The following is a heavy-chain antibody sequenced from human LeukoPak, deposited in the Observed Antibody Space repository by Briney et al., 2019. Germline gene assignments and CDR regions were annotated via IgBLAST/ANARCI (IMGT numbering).Heavy chain of an antibody. CDR1: GFTFSSYA. Sequence: PGGSLRLSCAASGFTFSSYAMSWVRQAPGKGLERVANIKQDGSEKYYVDSVKGRFTISRDNGKNSLYLQMSSLRAEDTAMYYCARGGWSVDYWSQGTLVTVSS. CDR2: IKQDGSEK. D-gene: IGHD6-19*01. CDR3: ARGGWSVDY. V-gene: IGHV3-7*01. J-gene: IGHJ4*02.